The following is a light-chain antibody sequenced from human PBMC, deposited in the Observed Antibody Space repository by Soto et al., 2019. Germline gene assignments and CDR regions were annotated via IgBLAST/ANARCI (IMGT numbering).Light chain of an antibody. CDR1: QAINNY. CDR2: AAS. CDR3: QQLNSYPLT. J-gene: IGKJ4*01. V-gene: IGKV1-9*01. Sequence: IQLTQSPSSLSASVGDRVTITCRASQAINNYLAWYQQKPAKAPKLLIYAASTLQTGVPSRFSGSGSGTDFTLTISSLQPEDFATYYCQQLNSYPLTFGGGTKVEIK.